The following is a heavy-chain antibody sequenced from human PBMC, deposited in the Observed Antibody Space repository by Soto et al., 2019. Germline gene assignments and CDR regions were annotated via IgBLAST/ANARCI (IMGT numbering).Heavy chain of an antibody. Sequence: ASVKVSCKASGGTFSSYAISWVRQAPGQGLEWMGGIIPIFGTANYAQKFQGRVTITADESTSTAYMELSSLRSEDTAVYYCARVSDIVATIDTLIDAFDIWGQGTMVTVSS. J-gene: IGHJ3*02. D-gene: IGHD5-12*01. CDR2: IIPIFGTA. CDR1: GGTFSSYA. V-gene: IGHV1-69*13. CDR3: ARVSDIVATIDTLIDAFDI.